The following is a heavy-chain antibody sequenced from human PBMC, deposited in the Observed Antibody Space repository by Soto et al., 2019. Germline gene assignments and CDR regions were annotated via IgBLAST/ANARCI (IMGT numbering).Heavy chain of an antibody. CDR2: IKQDGSDK. D-gene: IGHD3-10*01. Sequence: GGSLRLSCAASGFTFSSFWMSWARRAPGKGLEWVANIKQDGSDKNYVGSVKGRFTISRDNAKNSLYLQMNSLRVEDTAVYYCARDVSGKLGHDSWGQGTLVTVSS. CDR1: GFTFSSFW. J-gene: IGHJ4*02. CDR3: ARDVSGKLGHDS. V-gene: IGHV3-7*01.